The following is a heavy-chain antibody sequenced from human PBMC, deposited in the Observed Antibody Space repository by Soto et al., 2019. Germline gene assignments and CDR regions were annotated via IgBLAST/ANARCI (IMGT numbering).Heavy chain of an antibody. V-gene: IGHV3-23*01. CDR3: ARDRHGTDWYTYYFYTLAV. J-gene: IGHJ6*02. CDR1: VFSFSDYA. Sequence: EVQLLESGGGLVQPGESLRLSCAASVFSFSDYAMTWVRQAPEKGMEWVSGISGSGESIYYADSVEGRFTISRDNSKNTLYLQMNSLRGEDSAVYYCARDRHGTDWYTYYFYTLAVWGQGTTVSVSS. CDR2: ISGSGESI. D-gene: IGHD3-9*01.